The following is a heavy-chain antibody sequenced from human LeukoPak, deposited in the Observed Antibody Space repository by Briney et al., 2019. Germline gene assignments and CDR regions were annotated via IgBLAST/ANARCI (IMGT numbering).Heavy chain of an antibody. D-gene: IGHD2-15*01. CDR1: GFTFSDYY. CDR3: ARGSCSGGSCYISVYGMDV. V-gene: IGHV3-11*01. Sequence: GGSLRLSCAASGFTFSDYYMSWIRQAPGKGLEWVSYISSSGSTIYYADSVKGRFTISRDNAKNSLYLQMNSLRAEDTAVYYCARGSCSGGSCYISVYGMDVWGQGTMVTVSS. CDR2: ISSSGSTI. J-gene: IGHJ6*02.